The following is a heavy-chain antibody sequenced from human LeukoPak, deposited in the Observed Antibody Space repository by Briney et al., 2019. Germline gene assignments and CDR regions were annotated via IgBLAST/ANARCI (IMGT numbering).Heavy chain of an antibody. J-gene: IGHJ4*02. Sequence: GASVKVSCKASGGTFSSYAISWVRQAPGQGLEWMGIINPSGGSTSYAQKFQGRVTMTRDTSTSTVYMELSSLRSEDTAVYYCARDWFSDSSGYYPLPGFDYWGQGTLVTVSS. CDR3: ARDWFSDSSGYYPLPGFDY. CDR1: GGTFSSYA. D-gene: IGHD3-22*01. CDR2: INPSGGST. V-gene: IGHV1-46*01.